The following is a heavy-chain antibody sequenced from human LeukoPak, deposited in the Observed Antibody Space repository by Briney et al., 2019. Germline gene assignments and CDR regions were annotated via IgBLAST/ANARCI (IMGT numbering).Heavy chain of an antibody. V-gene: IGHV4-34*01. J-gene: IGHJ4*02. D-gene: IGHD3-16*01. Sequence: SETLSLTCAVYGGSFSGYYWSWIRQPPGKGLEWIGEINHSGSTNYNPSLKSRVTISVDTSKNQFSLKLSSVTAADTAVYYCARGGSRLRLGSRGVYFDYWGQGTLVTVSS. CDR1: GGSFSGYY. CDR2: INHSGST. CDR3: ARGGSRLRLGSRGVYFDY.